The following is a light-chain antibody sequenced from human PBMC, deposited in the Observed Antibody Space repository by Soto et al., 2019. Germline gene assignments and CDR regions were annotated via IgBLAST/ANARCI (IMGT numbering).Light chain of an antibody. CDR3: CSYTGASTYV. V-gene: IGLV2-14*01. Sequence: QSALTQPASVSGSPGQSVTISCAGTSGDVGGYNYVSWYQQHPGKAPKLMIHAVTNRPSGVSNRFSGSKSGNTASLTISSLQAEDEADYYCCSYTGASTYVFGTETKLTVL. CDR1: SGDVGGYNY. CDR2: AVT. J-gene: IGLJ1*01.